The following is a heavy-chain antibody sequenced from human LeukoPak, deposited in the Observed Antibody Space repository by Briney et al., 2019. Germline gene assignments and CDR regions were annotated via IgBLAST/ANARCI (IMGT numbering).Heavy chain of an antibody. CDR1: GGSIGSYY. J-gene: IGHJ5*02. V-gene: IGHV4-59*01. CDR2: ISYSGST. Sequence: SETLSLTCTVSGGSIGSYYWSWIRQPPGKGLEWIGHISYSGSTNYNPSLKSRVTISVDTSKNQFSLKLSSVTAADTAVYYCARGGSGYALNWFDPWGQGTLVTVSS. CDR3: ARGGSGYALNWFDP. D-gene: IGHD5-12*01.